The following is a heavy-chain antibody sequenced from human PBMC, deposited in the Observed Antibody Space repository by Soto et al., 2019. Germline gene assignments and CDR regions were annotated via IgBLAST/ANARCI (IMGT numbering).Heavy chain of an antibody. V-gene: IGHV3-74*01. J-gene: IGHJ4*01. CDR2: INRDGTVT. CDR3: TNWNYVDY. CDR1: GFTFSNSW. D-gene: IGHD1-1*01. Sequence: PGGSLRLSCAASGFTFSNSWMHWVRLAPGKEPVWVSRINRDGTVTNYADSVKGRFTISRDNAKNAVYLQMDSLRAEDTAMYYCTNWNYVDYWAQRTLVTVSS.